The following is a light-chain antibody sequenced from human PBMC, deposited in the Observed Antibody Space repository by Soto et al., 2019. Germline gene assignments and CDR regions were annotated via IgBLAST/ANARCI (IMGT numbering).Light chain of an antibody. J-gene: IGLJ1*01. CDR1: STDVATSNF. CDR2: DVS. CDR3: TSYRRGPVYV. Sequence: QSALAQPASVSGSPGQSITISCSGISTDVATSNFVSWYQHRPGKAPRLILYDVSHRPSGVSDRFSGSKSGDTASLTISGLQLEDEADYYCTSYRRGPVYVFGTGTKVTVL. V-gene: IGLV2-14*03.